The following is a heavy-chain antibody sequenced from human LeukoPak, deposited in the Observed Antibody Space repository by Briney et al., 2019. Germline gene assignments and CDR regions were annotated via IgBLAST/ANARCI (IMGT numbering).Heavy chain of an antibody. Sequence: PSETLSLTCAVYGGSFSGYYWSWIRRPPGKGMEWIGEINHSGSTNYNPSLKSRVTISVDTSKNQFSLKLSSVTAADTAVYYCARGPNYGDYYFDYWGQGTLVTVSS. CDR1: GGSFSGYY. D-gene: IGHD4-17*01. J-gene: IGHJ4*02. V-gene: IGHV4-34*01. CDR3: ARGPNYGDYYFDY. CDR2: INHSGST.